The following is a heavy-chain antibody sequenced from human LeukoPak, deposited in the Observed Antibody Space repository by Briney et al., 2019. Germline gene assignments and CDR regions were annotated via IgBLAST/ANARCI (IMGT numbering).Heavy chain of an antibody. Sequence: SETLSLTCTVSGGSISSGSYYWSWIRQPAGKGLEWIGRIYTSGSTNYNPSLKSRVTISVDTSKNQFSLKLSSVTAADTAVYYCAREFHYYYYYMDVWGKGTTVTVSS. CDR1: GGSISSGSYY. CDR3: AREFHYYYYYMDV. CDR2: IYTSGST. J-gene: IGHJ6*03. V-gene: IGHV4-61*02.